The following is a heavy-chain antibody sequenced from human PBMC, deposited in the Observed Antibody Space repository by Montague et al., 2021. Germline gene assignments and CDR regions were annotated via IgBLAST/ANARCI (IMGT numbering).Heavy chain of an antibody. CDR3: ARAFIAAAGTTSFDD. J-gene: IGHJ4*02. Sequence: TVSTYYNTSLKSRVTISVDTSKNQFYLKLTSVTAEDTAVYYCARAFIAAAGTTSFDDWGQGTMVKVSS. V-gene: IGHV4-39*01. CDR2: TVST. D-gene: IGHD6-13*01.